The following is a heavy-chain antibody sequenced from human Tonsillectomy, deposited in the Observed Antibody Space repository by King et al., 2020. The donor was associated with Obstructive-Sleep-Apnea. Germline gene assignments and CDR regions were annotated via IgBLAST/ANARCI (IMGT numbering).Heavy chain of an antibody. V-gene: IGHV4-34*01. CDR1: GGSFSDYY. CDR3: ASGVVVVVAATRGWSFDP. D-gene: IGHD2-15*01. CDR2: INHSGST. J-gene: IGHJ5*02. Sequence: VQLQQWGTGLLKPSETLSLTCAVYGGSFSDYYWSWIRQPPGKGLEWIVEINHSGSTNYNPSLKIRVTISLDTSKNQFSLKLSSVTAADTAVYYCASGVVVVVAATRGWSFDPWGQGTLVTVSS.